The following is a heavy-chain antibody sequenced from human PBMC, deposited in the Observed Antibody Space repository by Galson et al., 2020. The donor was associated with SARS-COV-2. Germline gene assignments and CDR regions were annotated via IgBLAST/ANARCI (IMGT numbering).Heavy chain of an antibody. D-gene: IGHD6-13*01. J-gene: IGHJ2*01. CDR2: TYYRSKWYN. V-gene: IGHV6-1*01. CDR3: ARAASGIAAAATKNAIYWYFDL. Sequence: SQTLSLTCAISGDSVSSNSAAWNWIRQSPSRGLEWLGRTYYRSKWYNDYAVSVKSRITINPDTSKNQFSLQLNSVTPEDTAVYYCARAASGIAAAATKNAIYWYFDLWGRGTLVTVSS. CDR1: GDSVSSNSAA.